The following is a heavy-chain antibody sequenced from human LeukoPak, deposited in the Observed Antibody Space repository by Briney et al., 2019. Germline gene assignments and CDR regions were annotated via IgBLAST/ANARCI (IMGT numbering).Heavy chain of an antibody. CDR3: ARSVVASSHDAFDI. CDR1: GFTVSSNY. Sequence: QSGGSLRLSCAASGFTVSSNYMSWVRQAPGKGLEWVSVIYSGGSTYYADSVKGRFTISRDNSKNTLYLQMNSLRAEDTAVYYCARSVVASSHDAFDIWGQGTMVTVSS. J-gene: IGHJ3*02. D-gene: IGHD2-15*01. V-gene: IGHV3-53*01. CDR2: IYSGGST.